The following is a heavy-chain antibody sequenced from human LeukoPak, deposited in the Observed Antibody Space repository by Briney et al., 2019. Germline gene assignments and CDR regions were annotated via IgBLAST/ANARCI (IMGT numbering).Heavy chain of an antibody. CDR1: GGSISGSSYF. CDR3: ARVGSRIAAAGTSNRNNWFDP. J-gene: IGHJ5*02. CDR2: IYYSGST. Sequence: SETLSLTCTVSGGSISGSSYFWGWIRQPPGRGLEWNVSIYYSGSTYYNPSLKSRVPISVDTSKNQFSLKLSSVTAADTAVYYCARVGSRIAAAGTSNRNNWFDPWGQGTLVTVSP. D-gene: IGHD6-13*01. V-gene: IGHV4-39*07.